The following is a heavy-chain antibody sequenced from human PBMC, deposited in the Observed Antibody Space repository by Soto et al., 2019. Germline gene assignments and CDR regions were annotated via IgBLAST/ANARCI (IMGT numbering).Heavy chain of an antibody. D-gene: IGHD3-10*01. CDR1: GYTFTSYY. Sequence: QVQLVQSGAEVKKPGASVKVSCKASGYTFTSYYMHWVRQAPGQGLELMVIINPSGGSTSYAQKFQGRVTMTRDTSTSTVYMELSSLRSEDTAVYYCASRAGSGSYLDYWGQGTLVTVSS. CDR2: INPSGGST. J-gene: IGHJ4*02. V-gene: IGHV1-46*03. CDR3: ASRAGSGSYLDY.